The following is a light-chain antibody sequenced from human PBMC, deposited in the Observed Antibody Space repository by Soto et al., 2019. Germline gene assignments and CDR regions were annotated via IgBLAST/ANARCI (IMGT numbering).Light chain of an antibody. Sequence: EIVMTQSPATLSVSPGERATLSCRASQSVSSNFAWYQQKPGQAPRLLIYDASTRATGIPARFSGSGSGTEFTLTISSLQSVDFAVYYCQQYKKWPRTFGHGTKVEIK. CDR2: DAS. CDR3: QQYKKWPRT. J-gene: IGKJ1*01. V-gene: IGKV3-15*01. CDR1: QSVSSN.